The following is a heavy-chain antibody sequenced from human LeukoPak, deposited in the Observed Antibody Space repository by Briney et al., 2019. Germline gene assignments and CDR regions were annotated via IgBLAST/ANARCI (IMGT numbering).Heavy chain of an antibody. D-gene: IGHD3-22*01. CDR1: GGSISSSSYY. Sequence: SETLSLTCTVSGGSISSSSYYWGWIRQPPGKGLEWIGSIYYSGSTYYNPSLKSRVTISVDTSKNQFSLRLSSVTAADTAVYYCARKQYYYDSSGYSNWFDPWGQGTLVTVSS. V-gene: IGHV4-39*01. CDR3: ARKQYYYDSSGYSNWFDP. CDR2: IYYSGST. J-gene: IGHJ5*02.